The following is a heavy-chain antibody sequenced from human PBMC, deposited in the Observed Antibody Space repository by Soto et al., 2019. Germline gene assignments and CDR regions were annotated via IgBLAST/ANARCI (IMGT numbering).Heavy chain of an antibody. J-gene: IGHJ4*02. V-gene: IGHV4-39*01. D-gene: IGHD2-8*01. CDR3: ARHEGNGNVWPLDY. Sequence: SETLSLTCTVSGDSIGTTHSYWAWIRQSPGKGLEWIGNIHYSGSTYYMPSLRSRVTLSVDTSKNQFSLRLTSVTAEDTAVYYCARHEGNGNVWPLDYWGQGILVTVSS. CDR2: IHYSGST. CDR1: GDSIGTTHSY.